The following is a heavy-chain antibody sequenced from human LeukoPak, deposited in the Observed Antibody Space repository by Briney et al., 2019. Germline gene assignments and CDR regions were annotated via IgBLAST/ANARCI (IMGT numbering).Heavy chain of an antibody. V-gene: IGHV3-21*01. CDR2: ISSSSTYT. Sequence: PGGSLRLSCVASGFTFSSYSMNWVRQAPGKGLEWVSSISSSSTYTFYADPVKGRFTISRDNAKNSLYLQMNSLRPEDTAVYYCARETYWGQGTQVTVSS. J-gene: IGHJ4*02. CDR3: ARETY. CDR1: GFTFSSYS.